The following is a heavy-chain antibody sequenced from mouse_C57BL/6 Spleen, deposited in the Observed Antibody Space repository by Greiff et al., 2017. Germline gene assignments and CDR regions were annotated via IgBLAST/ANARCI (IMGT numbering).Heavy chain of an antibody. CDR3: ARRGLGLDY. CDR1: GFTFSDYY. V-gene: IGHV5-12*01. Sequence: EVKLVESGGGLVQPGGSLKLSCAASGFTFSDYYMYWVRQTPEKRLEWVAYISNGGGSTYYPDTVKGRFTISRDNAKNTLYLQMSRLKSEDTAMYYCARRGLGLDYWGQGTTLTVSS. J-gene: IGHJ2*01. D-gene: IGHD4-1*01. CDR2: ISNGGGST.